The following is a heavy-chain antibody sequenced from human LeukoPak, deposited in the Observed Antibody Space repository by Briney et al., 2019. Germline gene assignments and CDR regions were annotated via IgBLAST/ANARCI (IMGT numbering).Heavy chain of an antibody. CDR1: GFTFSSYA. D-gene: IGHD2-2*01. CDR3: AKGGTGYCSSTSCLYYFDY. V-gene: IGHV3-23*01. Sequence: GGSLRLSCAASGFTFSSYAMSWVRRAPGKGLDWVSTITADSTYYADSVKGRFTISRDNSKNTLYLQMNSLRAEDTAVYFCAKGGTGYCSSTSCLYYFDYWGQGTLVTVSS. J-gene: IGHJ4*02. CDR2: ITADST.